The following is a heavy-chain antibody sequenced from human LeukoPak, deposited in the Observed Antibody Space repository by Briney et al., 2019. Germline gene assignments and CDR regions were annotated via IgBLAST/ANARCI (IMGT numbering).Heavy chain of an antibody. J-gene: IGHJ4*02. Sequence: GKSLRLSCAASGFTFSSYAMHWVRQAPGKGLEWVTLISYDGSDKYYADSVKGRFTISRDNSKNTLYLQMNSLRAEDTAVYYCAKSHPRFSGSPLDYFDYWGQGTLVTVSS. CDR1: GFTFSSYA. CDR2: ISYDGSDK. CDR3: AKSHPRFSGSPLDYFDY. V-gene: IGHV3-30-3*02. D-gene: IGHD1-26*01.